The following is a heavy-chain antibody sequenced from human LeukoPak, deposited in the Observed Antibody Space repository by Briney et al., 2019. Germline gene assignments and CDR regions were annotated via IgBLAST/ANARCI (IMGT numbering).Heavy chain of an antibody. J-gene: IGHJ4*02. CDR2: ISAYNGNT. D-gene: IGHD3-22*01. CDR1: GYTFTSYG. CDR3: ARDLESLYYYDSSGSY. Sequence: ASVKVSCKASGYTFTSYGISWVRQAPGQGLEWMGWISAYNGNTNYAQKLQGRVTMTTDTSTSTAYMELRSLRFDDTAVYYCARDLESLYYYDSSGSYWGQGTLVTVSS. V-gene: IGHV1-18*01.